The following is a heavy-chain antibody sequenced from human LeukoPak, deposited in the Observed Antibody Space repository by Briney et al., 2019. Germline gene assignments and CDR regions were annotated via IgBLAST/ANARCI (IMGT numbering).Heavy chain of an antibody. V-gene: IGHV3-7*01. Sequence: GGSLRLSCAASGFTFSDYYMSWIRQAPGQGLEWVANIGKDGSWIHYADSVKGRFTISRDNAKNSLSLQMNSLRADDTAIYYCARDLDFYATDYWGQGTLVTVSS. CDR3: ARDLDFYATDY. CDR1: GFTFSDYY. D-gene: IGHD2/OR15-2a*01. CDR2: IGKDGSWI. J-gene: IGHJ4*02.